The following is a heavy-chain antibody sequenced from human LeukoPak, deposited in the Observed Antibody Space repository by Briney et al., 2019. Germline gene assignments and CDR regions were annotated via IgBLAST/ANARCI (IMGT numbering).Heavy chain of an antibody. D-gene: IGHD2-2*01. J-gene: IGHJ5*02. CDR1: GGTFSGYY. CDR2: INHSGST. V-gene: IGHV4-34*01. Sequence: SETLSLTCAAYGGTFSGYYWSWIRQPPGKGLEWMGEINHSGSTNYNPSLKSRVTISVDTSKNQFSLKLSSVTAADTAVYYCAGVRRVQLLSPYNWFDPWGQGTLVTVSS. CDR3: AGVRRVQLLSPYNWFDP.